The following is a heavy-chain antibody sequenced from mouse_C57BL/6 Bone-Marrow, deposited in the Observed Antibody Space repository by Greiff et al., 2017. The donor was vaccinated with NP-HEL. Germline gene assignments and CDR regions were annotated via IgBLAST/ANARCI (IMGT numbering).Heavy chain of an antibody. D-gene: IGHD3-2*02. CDR3: ARGSSGYGGFDY. V-gene: IGHV1-50*01. CDR2: IDPSDSYT. J-gene: IGHJ2*01. CDR1: GYTFTSYW. Sequence: QVQLQQPGAELVKPGASVKLSCKASGYTFTSYWMQWVKQRPGQGLEWIGEIDPSDSYTNYNQKFKGKATLTVDTSSSTAYMQLSSLTSEDSAVDYCARGSSGYGGFDYWGQGTTLTVSS.